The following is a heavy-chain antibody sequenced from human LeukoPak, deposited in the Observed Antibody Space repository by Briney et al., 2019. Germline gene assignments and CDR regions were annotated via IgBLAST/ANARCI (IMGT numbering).Heavy chain of an antibody. CDR2: IKTDGSAK. V-gene: IGHV3-7*01. J-gene: IGHJ4*02. CDR3: ARDPESQKGRDGLDY. CDR1: GFSFSDYW. Sequence: GGSLRLSCAASGFSFSDYWMSWVRQAPGKGLEWVASIKTDGSAKYYVDSVKGRFTISRDNAKNSLYLQMNNLRAEDTAVYYCARDPESQKGRDGLDYWGQGTLATASS. D-gene: IGHD1-14*01.